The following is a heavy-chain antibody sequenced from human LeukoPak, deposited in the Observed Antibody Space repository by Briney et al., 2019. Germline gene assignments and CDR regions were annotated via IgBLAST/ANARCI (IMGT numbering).Heavy chain of an antibody. CDR1: GFTFSNYW. J-gene: IGHJ4*02. Sequence: GGSLRLSCAASGFTFSNYWMSWVRQAPGKGLEWVANIKLDGSEKDYVDSVKGRFTISRDNAKNSLYLQMNSLRGDNTAVYYCATVAGDCSGGRCYLLRFDYWGQGTLVTVSS. CDR3: ATVAGDCSGGRCYLLRFDY. D-gene: IGHD2-15*01. CDR2: IKLDGSEK. V-gene: IGHV3-7*01.